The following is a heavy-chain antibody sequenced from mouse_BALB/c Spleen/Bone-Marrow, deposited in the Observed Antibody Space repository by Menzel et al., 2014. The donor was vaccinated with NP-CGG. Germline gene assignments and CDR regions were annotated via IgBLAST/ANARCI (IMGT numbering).Heavy chain of an antibody. Sequence: EVQGVESGAELVRSGASVKLSCTASGFNIKDYYMHWVKQRPEQGLEWIGWIDPENGDTEYAPKFQGKATMTADTSSNTAYLHRSRLSSEDTVVYYSNIIYYVMDYWGQGTSVTVSS. J-gene: IGHJ4*01. V-gene: IGHV14-4*02. CDR2: IDPENGDT. CDR1: GFNIKDYY. CDR3: NIIYYVMDY.